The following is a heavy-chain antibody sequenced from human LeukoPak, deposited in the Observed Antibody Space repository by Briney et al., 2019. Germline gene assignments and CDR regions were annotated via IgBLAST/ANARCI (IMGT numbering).Heavy chain of an antibody. V-gene: IGHV3-64*01. CDR1: GFTFSSYA. CDR3: ARAGWLQPSDY. Sequence: GGSLRLSCAASGFTFSSYAMHWVRQAPGKGLEYVSAISSNGGSTYYANSVKGRFTISRDNSKNTLYLQMGSLRAEDMAVYYCARAGWLQPSDYWGQGTLVTVSS. J-gene: IGHJ4*02. CDR2: ISSNGGST. D-gene: IGHD5-24*01.